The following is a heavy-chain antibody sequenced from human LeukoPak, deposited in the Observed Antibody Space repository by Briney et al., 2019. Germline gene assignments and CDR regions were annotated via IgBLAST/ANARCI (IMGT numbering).Heavy chain of an antibody. CDR2: IYYSGST. V-gene: IGHV4-30-4*02. CDR3: ARGHSSSWYYLDY. Sequence: PSETLSLTCTVSIGSISSGNYYWSWIRQPPGKGLEWIGYIYYSGSTYYNPSLKSRVTISVDTSKNQFSLKLSSVTAADTAVYYCARGHSSSWYYLDYWGQGTLVTVSS. CDR1: IGSISSGNYY. J-gene: IGHJ4*02. D-gene: IGHD6-13*01.